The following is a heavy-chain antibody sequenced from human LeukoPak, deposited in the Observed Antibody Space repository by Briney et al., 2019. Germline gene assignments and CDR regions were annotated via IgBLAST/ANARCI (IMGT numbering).Heavy chain of an antibody. Sequence: ASVKVSCKASGGTFSSYAISWVRQAPGQGLEWMGRIIPILGIANYAQKFQGRVTITADKSTSTAYMELSSLRSEDTAVYYCASCDEYWPFDYWGQGTLDTVSS. CDR3: ASCDEYWPFDY. CDR1: GGTFSSYA. D-gene: IGHD2/OR15-2a*01. V-gene: IGHV1-69*04. J-gene: IGHJ4*02. CDR2: IIPILGIA.